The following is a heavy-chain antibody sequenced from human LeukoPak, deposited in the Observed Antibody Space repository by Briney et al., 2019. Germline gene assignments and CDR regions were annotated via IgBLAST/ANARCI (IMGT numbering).Heavy chain of an antibody. CDR1: GGSISSGNYY. Sequence: SETLSLTCTVSGGSISSGNYYWSWIRQHPGKGLEWIGYIHYSGSTNYNPSLKRRVTISLDTSTNHFSLKLSSVTAADTAVYYCAGNTYYYDSCTYYSDYWGQGTLVTVSS. V-gene: IGHV4-31*03. CDR3: AGNTYYYDSCTYYSDY. D-gene: IGHD3-22*01. CDR2: IHYSGST. J-gene: IGHJ4*02.